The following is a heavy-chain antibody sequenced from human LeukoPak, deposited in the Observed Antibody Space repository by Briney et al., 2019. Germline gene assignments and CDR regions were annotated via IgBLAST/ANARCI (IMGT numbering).Heavy chain of an antibody. D-gene: IGHD6-19*01. V-gene: IGHV6-1*01. J-gene: IGHJ3*02. CDR1: GDSVSSNSAT. Sequence: PSQTLSLTCAISGDSVSSNSATWTWIRQSPSRGLEWLGRTYYRSKWYNDYAVSVKSRITINPDTSKNQFSLQLSSVTPDDTAVYYCAKEQTGGSGWSPGGAFDIWGQGTMVTVSS. CDR2: TYYRSKWYN. CDR3: AKEQTGGSGWSPGGAFDI.